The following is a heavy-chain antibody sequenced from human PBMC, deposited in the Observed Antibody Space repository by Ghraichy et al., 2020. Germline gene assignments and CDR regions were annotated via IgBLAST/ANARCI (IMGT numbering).Heavy chain of an antibody. CDR2: INPNSGGT. Sequence: ASVKVSCKASGYTFTGYYMHWVRQAPGQGLEWMGWINPNSGGTNYAQKFQGRVTMTRDTSISTAYMELSRLRSDDTAVYYCARRAYCSSTSCYTDWFDPWGQGTLVTVSS. CDR3: ARRAYCSSTSCYTDWFDP. V-gene: IGHV1-2*02. CDR1: GYTFTGYY. D-gene: IGHD2-2*02. J-gene: IGHJ5*02.